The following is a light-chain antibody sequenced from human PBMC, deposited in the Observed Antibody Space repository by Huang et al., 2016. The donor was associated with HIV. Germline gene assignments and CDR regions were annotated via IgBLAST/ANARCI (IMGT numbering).Light chain of an antibody. CDR1: QSVSVN. J-gene: IGKJ1*01. CDR2: SAS. CDR3: QQYNNGPPWT. Sequence: EIVMTQSPATLSVTPGEGATLSYRATQSVSVNLAWYQQKPGQAPRLLIHSASTRATGIPVRFSGGGSGTEFTLTISRLQSEDSAVYYCQQYNNGPPWTFGQGTKVEIK. V-gene: IGKV3-15*01.